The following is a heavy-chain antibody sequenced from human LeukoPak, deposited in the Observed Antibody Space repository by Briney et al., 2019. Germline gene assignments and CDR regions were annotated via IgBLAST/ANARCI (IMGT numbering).Heavy chain of an antibody. J-gene: IGHJ4*02. Sequence: SETLSLTCAVYGGSFSGYYWSWIRQPPGKGLEWIGEINHSGSTNYNPSLKSRVTISVDTSKNQFSLKLSSVTAADTAVYYCARGCEQFHYFDYWGQGTLVTVSS. CDR2: INHSGST. CDR3: ARGCEQFHYFDY. V-gene: IGHV4-34*01. D-gene: IGHD6-19*01. CDR1: GGSFSGYY.